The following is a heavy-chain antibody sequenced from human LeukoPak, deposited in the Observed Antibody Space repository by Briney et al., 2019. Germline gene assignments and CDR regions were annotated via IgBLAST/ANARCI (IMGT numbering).Heavy chain of an antibody. CDR2: INPNSGGT. CDR1: GYTFTSYD. J-gene: IGHJ5*02. V-gene: IGHV1-2*02. D-gene: IGHD3-10*01. CDR3: ARGSLWASGPWFDP. Sequence: ASVKVSCKASGYTFTSYDINWVRQATGQGLEWMGWINPNSGGTNYAQKFQGRVTMTRDTSISTAYMELSRLRSDDTAVYYCARGSLWASGPWFDPWGQGTLVTVSS.